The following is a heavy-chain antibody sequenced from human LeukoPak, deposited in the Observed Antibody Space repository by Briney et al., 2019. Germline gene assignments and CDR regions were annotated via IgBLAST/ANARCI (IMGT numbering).Heavy chain of an antibody. CDR2: IYSGGST. D-gene: IGHD1-26*01. J-gene: IGHJ4*02. CDR3: AREAPGAKIDY. V-gene: IGHV3-53*01. Sequence: GGSLRLSCAASGFTVGSNYMSWVRQAPGKGLEWVSVIYSGGSTYYADSVKGRFTISRDNSKNTLYLQMNSLRAEGTAVYYCAREAPGAKIDYWGQGTLVTVSS. CDR1: GFTVGSNY.